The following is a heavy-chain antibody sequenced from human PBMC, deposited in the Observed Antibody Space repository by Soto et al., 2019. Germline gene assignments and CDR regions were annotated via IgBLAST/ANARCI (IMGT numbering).Heavy chain of an antibody. CDR3: ARDAMRADYYYLDV. Sequence: ASVPVSCPASGSTFPSYAMNWVRQAPGQGLEWMGWINTNTGNPTYAQGFTGRFVFSLDTSVSTAYLQICSLKAEDTAVYYCARDAMRADYYYLDVWGKGTTVTVSS. J-gene: IGHJ6*03. CDR1: GSTFPSYA. D-gene: IGHD6-19*01. V-gene: IGHV7-4-1*01. CDR2: INTNTGNP.